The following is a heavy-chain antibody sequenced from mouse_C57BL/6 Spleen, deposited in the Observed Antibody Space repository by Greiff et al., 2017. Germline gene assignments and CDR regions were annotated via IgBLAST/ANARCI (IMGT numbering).Heavy chain of an antibody. CDR2: IYPGNSHT. CDR3: TSITTVRDAMDY. D-gene: IGHD1-1*01. Sequence: EVQLQQSGTVLARPGASVKMSCKTSGYTFTSHWMHWVKQRPGQGLEWIGAIYPGNSHTSYTQKFKGKAKLAAVTSASTAYMELSRLTNEDSAVYYCTSITTVRDAMDYWGQGTSVTVSA. J-gene: IGHJ4*01. V-gene: IGHV1-5*01. CDR1: GYTFTSHW.